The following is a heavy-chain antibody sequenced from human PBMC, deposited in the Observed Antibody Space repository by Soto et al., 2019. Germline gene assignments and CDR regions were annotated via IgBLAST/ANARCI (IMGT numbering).Heavy chain of an antibody. D-gene: IGHD1-1*01. CDR1: GGSISSGGYY. J-gene: IGHJ4*02. Sequence: SETLSLTCTVSGGSISSGGYYWSWIRQHPGKGLEWIGYIYYSGSTYYNPSLKSRVTISVDTSKNQSSLKLSSVTAADTAVYYCARWPQLEPRFDYWGQGTLVTVSS. CDR3: ARWPQLEPRFDY. V-gene: IGHV4-31*03. CDR2: IYYSGST.